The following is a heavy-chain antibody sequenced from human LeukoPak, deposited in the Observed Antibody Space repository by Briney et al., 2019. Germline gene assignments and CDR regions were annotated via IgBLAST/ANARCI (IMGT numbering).Heavy chain of an antibody. Sequence: ASVKVSCKASGYTFTCYYMHWVRQAPGQGLEWMGWINPNSGGTNYAQKFQGRVTMTRDTSISTAYMELSRLRSDDTAVYYCAREWYSYDPEDYYYYGMDVWGQGTTVTVSS. CDR2: INPNSGGT. V-gene: IGHV1-2*02. CDR1: GYTFTCYY. CDR3: AREWYSYDPEDYYYYGMDV. J-gene: IGHJ6*02. D-gene: IGHD5-18*01.